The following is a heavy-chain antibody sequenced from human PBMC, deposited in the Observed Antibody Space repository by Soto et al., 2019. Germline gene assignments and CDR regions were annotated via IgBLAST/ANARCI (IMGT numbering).Heavy chain of an antibody. D-gene: IGHD3-9*01. CDR3: ARAPYYDILTGLYYYYYGMDV. V-gene: IGHV4-34*01. J-gene: IGHJ6*02. CDR1: GGSFSGYY. Sequence: LSLTCAVYGGSFSGYYWSWIRQPPGKGLEWIGEINHSGSTNYNPSLKSRVTISVDTSKNQFSLKLSSVTAADTAVYYCARAPYYDILTGLYYYYYGMDVWGQGTTVTVSS. CDR2: INHSGST.